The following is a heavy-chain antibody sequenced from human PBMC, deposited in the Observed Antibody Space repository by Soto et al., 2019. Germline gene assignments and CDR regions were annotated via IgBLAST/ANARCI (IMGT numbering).Heavy chain of an antibody. CDR2: ISAYNGNT. V-gene: IGHV1-18*01. CDR1: GYTFTSYG. Sequence: ASVKVSCKASGYTFTSYGISWVRQAPGQGLEWMGWISAYNGNTNYAQKLQGRVTMTTDTSTSTAYMELRSLRSDDTAVYYCARASSEYCGGDCYWYYMDVWGKGTTVTVSS. D-gene: IGHD2-21*01. CDR3: ARASSEYCGGDCYWYYMDV. J-gene: IGHJ6*03.